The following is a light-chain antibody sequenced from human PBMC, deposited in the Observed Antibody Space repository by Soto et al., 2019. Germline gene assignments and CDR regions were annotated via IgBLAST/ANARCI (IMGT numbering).Light chain of an antibody. CDR2: GAS. CDR3: QQYNNWTPIT. Sequence: EIVMTQSPATLSVSPGERATLSCRASQSLSSNLAWYQQKPGQAPRLLIYGASTRATGIPARFSGSGSGTEFTLTIGSLQSEDFAVYYCQQYNNWTPITFGQGTRLEIK. CDR1: QSLSSN. V-gene: IGKV3-15*01. J-gene: IGKJ5*01.